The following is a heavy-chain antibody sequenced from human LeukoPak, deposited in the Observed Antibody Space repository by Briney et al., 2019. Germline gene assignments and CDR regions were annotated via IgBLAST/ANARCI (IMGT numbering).Heavy chain of an antibody. CDR2: IKSDGSSI. CDR1: GXPFSSDW. D-gene: IGHD3-22*01. V-gene: IGHV3-74*01. J-gene: IGHJ3*02. CDR3: ARVGSTDSPHAFDI. Sequence: GGSLRLSCAASGXPFSSDWMQWVRQAPGKGLVWVSRIKSDGSSISYADSVKGRFTISRDNAKNTLYLQMNSLRAEDTAVYYCARVGSTDSPHAFDIWGQGTTVTVSS.